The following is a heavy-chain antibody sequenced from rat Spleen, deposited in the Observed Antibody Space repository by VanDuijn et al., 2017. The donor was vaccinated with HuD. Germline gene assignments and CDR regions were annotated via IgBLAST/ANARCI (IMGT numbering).Heavy chain of an antibody. D-gene: IGHD5-1*01. CDR3: TRENWVFDY. V-gene: IGHV5-20*01. CDR1: GFTFSNYD. CDR2: ISQDGSST. J-gene: IGHJ2*01. Sequence: EVQLVESGGGLVQPGRSLKLSCAASGFTFSNYDMAWVRQAPTKGLEWFATISQDGSSTYYRDSVKGRFTISRDNAKSSLYLQMNSLRSEDTATYYCTRENWVFDYWGQGVMVTVSS.